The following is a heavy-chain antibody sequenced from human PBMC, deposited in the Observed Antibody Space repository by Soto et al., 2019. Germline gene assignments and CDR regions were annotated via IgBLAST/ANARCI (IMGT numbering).Heavy chain of an antibody. CDR2: ISSSSSYI. Sequence: PGGSLRLSCAASGFTFSSYSMNWVRQAPGKGLEWVSSISSSSSYIYYADSVKGRFTISRDNAKNSLYLQMNSLRAEDTAVYYCARESSSSWFPNWFDPWGQGTLVTVSS. D-gene: IGHD6-13*01. CDR3: ARESSSSWFPNWFDP. J-gene: IGHJ5*02. V-gene: IGHV3-21*01. CDR1: GFTFSSYS.